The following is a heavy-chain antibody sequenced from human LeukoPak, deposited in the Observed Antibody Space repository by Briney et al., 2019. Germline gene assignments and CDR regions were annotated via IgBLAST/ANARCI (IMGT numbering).Heavy chain of an antibody. Sequence: EILSLSCTVAGGSVSSNYWSLLRQPPGKGLEWISYIYYSGSTYYNPSLKSRVTISVDTSNNPFSLQLSSVTAADTAVYYCVSTYYNPSLKSRVTISIHRSMNQFSLKLSSVTAADTSIHYCAETAMCTRGTYSRDRWVQGPVVTVSS. CDR2: IYYSGST. J-gene: IGHJ5*02. V-gene: IGHV4-59*02. CDR3: VSTYYNPSLKSRVTISIHRSMNQFSLKLSSVTAADTSIHYCAETAMCTRGTYSRDR. CDR1: GGSVSSNY. D-gene: IGHD1-26*01.